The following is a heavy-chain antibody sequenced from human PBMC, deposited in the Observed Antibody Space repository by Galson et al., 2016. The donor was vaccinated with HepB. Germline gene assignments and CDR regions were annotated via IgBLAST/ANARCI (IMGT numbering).Heavy chain of an antibody. Sequence: SETLSLTCTVSDGSISSYYWSWIRQPPGKGLEWIGYIYKSGSTNYNPSLKSRVTISEDTSKSQFSLKLNSVTAADTAVCYCAREDFYYGMDVWGQGTTVTVSS. V-gene: IGHV4-59*01. D-gene: IGHD3-3*01. J-gene: IGHJ6*02. CDR3: AREDFYYGMDV. CDR2: IYKSGST. CDR1: DGSISSYY.